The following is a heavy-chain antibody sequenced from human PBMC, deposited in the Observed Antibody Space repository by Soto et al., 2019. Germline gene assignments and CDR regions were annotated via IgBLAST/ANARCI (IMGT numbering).Heavy chain of an antibody. Sequence: GGSLRLSCAASGFTCSSYDMSWVRQAPGKGLEWVSTILVGGSTHYPDSVKGRFTISRGNSKNTVFLQMYSLTAGDTAVYYCAKATATGGGAFDICGQGTMVTVSS. CDR3: AKATATGGGAFDI. V-gene: IGHV3-23*01. J-gene: IGHJ3*02. CDR2: ILVGGST. CDR1: GFTCSSYD. D-gene: IGHD2-8*02.